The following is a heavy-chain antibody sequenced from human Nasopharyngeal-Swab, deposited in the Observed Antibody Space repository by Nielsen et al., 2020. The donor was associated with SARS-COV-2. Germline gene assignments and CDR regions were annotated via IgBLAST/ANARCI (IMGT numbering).Heavy chain of an antibody. CDR3: AKDQYYGSGSYPHDAFDI. V-gene: IGHV3-23*01. D-gene: IGHD3-10*01. CDR1: GFTLRNYD. CDR2: ISGSGGGT. J-gene: IGHJ3*02. Sequence: GESLKISCVGSGFTLRNYDMGWVRQTPGKGLEWVSHISGSGGGTYYTDSVKGRFTISRDNSKNTLYLQMNSLRAEDTAVYYCAKDQYYGSGSYPHDAFDIWGQGTLVTVSS.